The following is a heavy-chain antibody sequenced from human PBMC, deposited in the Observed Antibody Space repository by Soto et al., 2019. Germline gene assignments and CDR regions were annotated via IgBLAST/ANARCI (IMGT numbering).Heavy chain of an antibody. CDR2: ISAYNGNT. V-gene: IGHV1-18*04. Sequence: ASVKVSCKASGYTFTSYYMHWVRQAPGQGLEWMGWISAYNGNTNYAQKLQGRVTMTTDTSTSTVYMELSSLRSEDTAVYYCASTSGSGSYYLYYYYGMDVWGQGTTVTVSS. D-gene: IGHD3-10*01. CDR1: GYTFTSYY. CDR3: ASTSGSGSYYLYYYYGMDV. J-gene: IGHJ6*02.